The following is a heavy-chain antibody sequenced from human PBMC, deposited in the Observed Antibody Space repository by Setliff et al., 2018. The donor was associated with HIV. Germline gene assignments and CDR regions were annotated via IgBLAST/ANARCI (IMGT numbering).Heavy chain of an antibody. Sequence: SETLSLTCTVSGDSIITYYWTWIRQPPGKGLEWIGYIHHSGSSDYTPSLRSRVTMSVDTSKNQFSLKLTSVTAADTAAYYCAREHDYSNYRRLDSWGQGILVTASS. CDR2: IHHSGSS. CDR3: AREHDYSNYRRLDS. J-gene: IGHJ4*02. V-gene: IGHV4-4*08. D-gene: IGHD4-4*01. CDR1: GDSIITYY.